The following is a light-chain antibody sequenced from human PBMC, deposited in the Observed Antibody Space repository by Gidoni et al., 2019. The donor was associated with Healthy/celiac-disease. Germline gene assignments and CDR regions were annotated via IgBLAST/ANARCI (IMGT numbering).Light chain of an antibody. Sequence: DIQMTQSPSSLSASVGDRVTITCQASQDISNYLNWYQQKPGKAPKLLIYDASNLETGVPSRFSGSGSGTDFTFTISSLQPEDIATYYCQQYDNLIPGTFGPGTKVDIK. CDR1: QDISNY. V-gene: IGKV1-33*01. J-gene: IGKJ3*01. CDR2: DAS. CDR3: QQYDNLIPGT.